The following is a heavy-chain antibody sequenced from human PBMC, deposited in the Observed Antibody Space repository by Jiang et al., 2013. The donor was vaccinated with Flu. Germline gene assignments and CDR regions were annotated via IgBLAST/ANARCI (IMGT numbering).Heavy chain of an antibody. CDR3: ARSHTESYSGSYSIDY. D-gene: IGHD1-26*01. CDR2: IIPIFGTA. V-gene: IGHV1-69*01. Sequence: GGTFSSYAISWVRQAPGQGLEWMGGIIPIFGTANYAQKFQGRVTITADESTSTAYMELSSLRSEDTAVYYCARSHTESYSGSYSIDYWGQGTLVTVSS. J-gene: IGHJ4*02. CDR1: GGTFSSYA.